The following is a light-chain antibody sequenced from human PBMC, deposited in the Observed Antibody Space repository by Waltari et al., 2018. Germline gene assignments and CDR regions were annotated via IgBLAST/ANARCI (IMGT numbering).Light chain of an antibody. CDR3: QQSYS. CDR2: AAS. Sequence: DIQMTQSPCSLSASVGDRVTSTCRASQSSSDYLNWYQQKPGKAPKLLIYAASTLQSGIPSRFSGSGSGTDFALTISSLQPEDFATYYCQQSYSFGQGTRLEIK. CDR1: QSSSDY. J-gene: IGKJ5*01. V-gene: IGKV1-39*01.